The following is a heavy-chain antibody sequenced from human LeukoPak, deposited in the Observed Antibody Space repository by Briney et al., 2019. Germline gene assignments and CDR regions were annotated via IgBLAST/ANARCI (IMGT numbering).Heavy chain of an antibody. D-gene: IGHD3-16*01. V-gene: IGHV4-39*07. Sequence: SETLSLTCTVSGGSISSSSYYWGWIRQPPGKGLEWIGSIYYSGSTYYNPSLKSRVTISVDTSKNQFSLKLSSVTAADTAVYCCAREAGGPYYYYYMDVWGKGTTVTVSS. J-gene: IGHJ6*03. CDR1: GGSISSSSYY. CDR2: IYYSGST. CDR3: AREAGGPYYYYYMDV.